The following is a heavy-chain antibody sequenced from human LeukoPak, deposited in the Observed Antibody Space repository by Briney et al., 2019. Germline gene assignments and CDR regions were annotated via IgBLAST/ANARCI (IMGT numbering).Heavy chain of an antibody. D-gene: IGHD2-21*01. CDR3: ARVAGNCGGDCYRLVY. J-gene: IGHJ4*02. CDR1: GYTFTTYD. CDR2: MNPNSGNT. V-gene: IGHV1-8*01. Sequence: ASVKVSCKASGYTFTTYDINWVRQATGQGLEWMAWMNPNSGNTGYAQKFQGRVTMTRNTSISTAYMELSSLRSEDAAVYYCARVAGNCGGDCYRLVYWGQGTLVTVSS.